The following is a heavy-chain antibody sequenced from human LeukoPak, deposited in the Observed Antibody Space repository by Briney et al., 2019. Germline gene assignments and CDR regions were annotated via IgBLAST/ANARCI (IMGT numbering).Heavy chain of an antibody. D-gene: IGHD2-15*01. CDR1: GFLLSNYW. CDR2: LKYDGSEG. Sequence: PGGSLRLSCAGSGFLLSNYWMSWVRQAPGKGLEWVANLKYDGSEGHYVDSVKGRYTIHRDNAKNFLYLQMNSLRDEDTAVYYCARDRHQFGRLWYMDVWGRGTTVAVPS. J-gene: IGHJ6*04. CDR3: ARDRHQFGRLWYMDV. V-gene: IGHV3-7*01.